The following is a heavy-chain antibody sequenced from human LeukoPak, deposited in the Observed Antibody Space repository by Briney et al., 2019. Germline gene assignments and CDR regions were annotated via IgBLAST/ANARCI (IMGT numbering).Heavy chain of an antibody. D-gene: IGHD5-12*01. CDR3: ATFGLVAALDL. CDR2: INPAGSET. V-gene: IGHV3-7*01. Sequence: GGSLRLSCAASGFSFNAYWMAWVRQAPGTGLEWVANINPAGSETFHVDPVKGRFSISRGHAKNLVYLQMNSLRAEDTAVYYCATFGLVAALDLWGQGTLVTVSS. J-gene: IGHJ4*02. CDR1: GFSFNAYW.